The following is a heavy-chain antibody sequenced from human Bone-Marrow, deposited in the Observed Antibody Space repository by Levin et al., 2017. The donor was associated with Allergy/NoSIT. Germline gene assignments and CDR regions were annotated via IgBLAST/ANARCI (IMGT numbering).Heavy chain of an antibody. CDR2: ISYDGSNK. CDR3: AKVGTDLYEGRARGPTWYYYYGMDV. CDR1: GFTFSSYG. J-gene: IGHJ6*02. V-gene: IGHV3-30*18. Sequence: GESLKISCAASGFTFSSYGMHWVRQAPGKGLEWVAVISYDGSNKYYADSVKGRFTISRDNSKNTLYLQMNSLRAEDTAVYYCAKVGTDLYEGRARGPTWYYYYGMDVWGQGTTVTVSS. D-gene: IGHD1-14*01.